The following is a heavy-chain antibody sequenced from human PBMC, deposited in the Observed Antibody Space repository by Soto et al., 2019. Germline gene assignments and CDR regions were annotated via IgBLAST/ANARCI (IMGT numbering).Heavy chain of an antibody. CDR2: IIPIFGTA. CDR1: GGTFSSYA. Sequence: ASVKVSCKASGGTFSSYAISWVRQAPGQGLEWMGGIIPIFGTANYAQKFQGRVTITADESTSTAYMELSSLRSEDTAVYYCARVEGGIAARPDYWGQGTLVTVSS. CDR3: ARVEGGIAARPDY. D-gene: IGHD6-6*01. J-gene: IGHJ4*02. V-gene: IGHV1-69*13.